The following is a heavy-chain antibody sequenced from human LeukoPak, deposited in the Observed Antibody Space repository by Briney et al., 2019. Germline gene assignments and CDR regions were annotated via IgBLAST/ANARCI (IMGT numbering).Heavy chain of an antibody. J-gene: IGHJ2*01. CDR1: GGSISTYY. CDR2: VYYSGTT. V-gene: IGHV4-59*01. CDR3: ARSDRDLWYFDL. Sequence: SETLSLTCTASGGSISTYYWSWIRQPPGKGLEWIGYVYYSGTTNYKYKSSLKSRVTISVDTSKNQFSLRLSSVTAADTAVYYCARSDRDLWYFDLWGRGTLVTVSS.